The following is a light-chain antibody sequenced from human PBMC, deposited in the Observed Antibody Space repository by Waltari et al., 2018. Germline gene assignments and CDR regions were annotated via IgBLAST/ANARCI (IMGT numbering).Light chain of an antibody. CDR1: QGISSA. J-gene: IGKJ4*01. V-gene: IGKV1-13*02. CDR2: DAS. CDR3: QQFNSYPHDKLT. Sequence: AIQLTQSPSSLSASVGDRVTITCRASQGISSALAWYQQKPGKAPKLLIYDASSLESGVPSRFSGSGSGTDFTLTISSLQPEDFATYYCQQFNSYPHDKLTFGGGTKVEIK.